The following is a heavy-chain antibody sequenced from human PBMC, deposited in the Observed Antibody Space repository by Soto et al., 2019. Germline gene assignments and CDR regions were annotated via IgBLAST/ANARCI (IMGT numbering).Heavy chain of an antibody. J-gene: IGHJ4*02. D-gene: IGHD2-2*01. CDR1: GFTFSSYG. CDR3: AKDLGYHSGHLDY. CDR2: ISYDGSNK. Sequence: QVQLVESGGGVVQPGRSLRLSCAASGFTFSSYGMHWVRQAPGKGLEWVAVISYDGSNKYYADSVKGRFTISRDNSKNTVYLQMNSLRAEDTAVYYCAKDLGYHSGHLDYWGQGTLVTVSS. V-gene: IGHV3-30*18.